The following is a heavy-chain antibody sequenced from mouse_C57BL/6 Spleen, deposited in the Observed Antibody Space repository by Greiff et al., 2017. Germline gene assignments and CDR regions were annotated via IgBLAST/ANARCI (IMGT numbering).Heavy chain of an antibody. Sequence: QVQLQQPGAELVRPGSSVKLSCKASGFTFTSYWMHWVKQRPIQGLEWIGNIDPSDSETHYNQKFKDKATLTVDKSSSTAYMQLSSLTSEDSAVYYCAREGLGRTPFAYWGQGTLVTVSA. CDR2: IDPSDSET. CDR3: AREGLGRTPFAY. J-gene: IGHJ3*01. CDR1: GFTFTSYW. D-gene: IGHD4-1*01. V-gene: IGHV1-52*01.